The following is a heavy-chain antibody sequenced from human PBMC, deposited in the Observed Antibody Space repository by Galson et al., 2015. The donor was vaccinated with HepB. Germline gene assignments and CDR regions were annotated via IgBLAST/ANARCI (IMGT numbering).Heavy chain of an antibody. CDR3: TSLNGDY. J-gene: IGHJ4*02. CDR2: TYYRSKWHN. D-gene: IGHD2-8*01. Sequence: CAIYGDSVSRKSGAWNWIRQSPSRGLEWLGRTYYRSKWHNDYAVSVKSRITINPDTTKNQFSLQLNSVTPEDTAVYYCTSLNGDYWGQGTRVTVSS. V-gene: IGHV6-1*01. CDR1: GDSVSRKSGA.